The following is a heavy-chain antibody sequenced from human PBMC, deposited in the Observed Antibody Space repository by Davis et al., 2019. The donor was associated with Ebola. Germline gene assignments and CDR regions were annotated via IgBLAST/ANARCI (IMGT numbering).Heavy chain of an antibody. D-gene: IGHD3-10*01. V-gene: IGHV3-30*02. CDR2: VRFDGSNK. Sequence: PGGSLRLSCAASGFTFSSSGMHWVRQAPGKGLEWVAFVRFDGSNKYYGDSVKGRFTISRDNSKNTLYLQMNSLRAEDTAVYYCAKDGTMVRGVLDYWGQGTLVTVSS. CDR3: AKDGTMVRGVLDY. J-gene: IGHJ4*02. CDR1: GFTFSSSG.